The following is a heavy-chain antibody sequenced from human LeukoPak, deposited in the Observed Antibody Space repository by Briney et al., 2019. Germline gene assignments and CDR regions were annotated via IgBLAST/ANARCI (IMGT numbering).Heavy chain of an antibody. CDR1: GFTFSSYS. V-gene: IGHV3-21*01. CDR2: ISSSSSYI. D-gene: IGHD2-2*01. J-gene: IGHJ6*02. Sequence: PGGSLRLSCAASGFTFSSYSMNWVRQAPGKGLEWVSSISSSSSYIYYADSVKGRFTISRDNAKNSLYLQMNSLRAEDTAVYYCARCDIVVVPAAMTVYYYYGMDVWGQGTTVTVSS. CDR3: ARCDIVVVPAAMTVYYYYGMDV.